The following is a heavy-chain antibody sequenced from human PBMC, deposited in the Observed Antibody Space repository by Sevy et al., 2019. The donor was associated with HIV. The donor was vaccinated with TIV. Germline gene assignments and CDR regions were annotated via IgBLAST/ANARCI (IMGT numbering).Heavy chain of an antibody. Sequence: GGSLRLSCAASGFTFSSYAMHWVRQAPGKGLEWVAVISYDGSNKYYADSVKGRFTISRDNSKKTLYLQMNSLRAEDMAVYYCALIHRDVYCSGGSCYWEYFQHWGQGALVTVSS. CDR3: ALIHRDVYCSGGSCYWEYFQH. CDR1: GFTFSSYA. J-gene: IGHJ1*01. V-gene: IGHV3-30-3*01. D-gene: IGHD2-15*01. CDR2: ISYDGSNK.